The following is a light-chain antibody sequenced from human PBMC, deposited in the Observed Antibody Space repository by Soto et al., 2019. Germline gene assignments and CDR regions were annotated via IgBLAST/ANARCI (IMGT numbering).Light chain of an antibody. J-gene: IGLJ3*02. Sequence: QSALTQPRSVSGSPGQSVTISCTGTSSDVGGDNYVSWYQQHPGKAPKLMIYDVSKRPSGVPDRFSGSKSGNTASLTISGLQAEDEVDYYCCSSAGSYTSVFGGGTKVTVL. CDR2: DVS. V-gene: IGLV2-11*01. CDR1: SSDVGGDNY. CDR3: CSSAGSYTSV.